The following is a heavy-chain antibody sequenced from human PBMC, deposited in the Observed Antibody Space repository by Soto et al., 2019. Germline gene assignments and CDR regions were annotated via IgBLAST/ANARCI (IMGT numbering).Heavy chain of an antibody. CDR3: VTSYGDSYYYYSGMDV. V-gene: IGHV5-51*01. CDR1: GFSFSKYK. J-gene: IGHJ6*02. CDR2: INPGDSDT. D-gene: IGHD4-17*01. Sequence: PGESLKISCEGSGFSFSKYKIGWVRQMPGKGLEWMGIINPGDSDTRYSPSFQGQVTISADKSISTAYLQWSTLKASDTATYYCVTSYGDSYYYYSGMDVWGQGTTVTVSS.